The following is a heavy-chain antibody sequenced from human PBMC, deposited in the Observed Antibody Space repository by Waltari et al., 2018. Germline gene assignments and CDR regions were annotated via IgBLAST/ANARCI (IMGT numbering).Heavy chain of an antibody. CDR3: ARSRRRDGYNFGYFDY. V-gene: IGHV3-33*01. CDR2: IWYDGSNK. J-gene: IGHJ4*02. Sequence: QVQLVESGGGVVQPGRSLRLSCAASGFTFSSYGMHWVHQAPGKGLEWVAVIWYDGSNKYYADSVKGRFTISRDNSKNTLYLQMNSLRAEDTAVYYCARSRRRDGYNFGYFDYWGQGTLVTVSS. CDR1: GFTFSSYG. D-gene: IGHD5-12*01.